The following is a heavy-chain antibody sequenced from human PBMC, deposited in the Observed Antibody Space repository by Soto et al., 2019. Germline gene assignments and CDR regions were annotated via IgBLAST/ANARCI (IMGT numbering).Heavy chain of an antibody. Sequence: ASVKVSCKSSGYTFTSYGISWVRQAPGQGLEWMGWISAYNGNTNYAQKLQGRVTMTTDTSTSTAYMELRSLRSDDTAVYYCARGRRIAVAGTRGWFDPWGQGTLVTVSS. V-gene: IGHV1-18*01. D-gene: IGHD6-19*01. CDR3: ARGRRIAVAGTRGWFDP. CDR1: GYTFTSYG. CDR2: ISAYNGNT. J-gene: IGHJ5*02.